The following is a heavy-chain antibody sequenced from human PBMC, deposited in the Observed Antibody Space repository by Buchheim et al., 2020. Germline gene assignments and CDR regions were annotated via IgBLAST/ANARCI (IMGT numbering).Heavy chain of an antibody. CDR2: IIPIFGTA. CDR3: ARGISVISLSHYYDSSGYYYYYYGMDV. J-gene: IGHJ6*02. D-gene: IGHD3-22*01. CDR1: GGTFSSYA. Sequence: QVQLVQSGAEVKKPGSSVKVSCKASGGTFSSYAISWVRQAPGQGLERMGGIIPIFGTANYAQKFQGRVTITADESTSTAYMELSSLRSEDTAVYYCARGISVISLSHYYDSSGYYYYYYGMDVWGQGTT. V-gene: IGHV1-69*01.